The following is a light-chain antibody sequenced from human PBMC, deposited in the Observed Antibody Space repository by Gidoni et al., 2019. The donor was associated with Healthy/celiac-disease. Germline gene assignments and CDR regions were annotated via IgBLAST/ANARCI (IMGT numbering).Light chain of an antibody. V-gene: IGLV2-14*03. CDR1: SSDVGGYNY. CDR3: SSYTSSSTYV. CDR2: AVS. Sequence: QSALTQPVTVSGSPGQSITISCTGTSSDVGGYNYVSWYQQHPGKAPKLMIYAVSNRPSGVSNRFSGSKSGNTASLTISGLQAEDEADYYCSSYTSSSTYVFGTGTKVTVL. J-gene: IGLJ1*01.